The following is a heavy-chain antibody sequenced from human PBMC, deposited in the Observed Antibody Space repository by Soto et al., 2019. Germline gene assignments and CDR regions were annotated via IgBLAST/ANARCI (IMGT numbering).Heavy chain of an antibody. V-gene: IGHV3-21*01. J-gene: IGHJ5*02. CDR3: ARDPGQVLPGIAARILSLDP. CDR2: ISSSSSYI. CDR1: GFTFSSYS. D-gene: IGHD6-25*01. Sequence: EVQLVESGGGLVKPGGSLRLSCAASGFTFSSYSMNWVRQAPGKGLEWVSSISSSSSYIYYADSVKGRFTISRDNAKNSLYLQMNSLRAEDTAVYYCARDPGQVLPGIAARILSLDPWGQGTLVTVSS.